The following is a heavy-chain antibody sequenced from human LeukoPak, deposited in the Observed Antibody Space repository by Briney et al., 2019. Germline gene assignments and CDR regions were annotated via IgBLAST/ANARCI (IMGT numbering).Heavy chain of an antibody. J-gene: IGHJ6*02. CDR2: INSDGSST. CDR1: GFTFSSYW. CDR3: ARDLVDSSSCYYYYGMDV. V-gene: IGHV3-74*01. Sequence: GGSLRLSCAASGFTFSSYWMHWVRQAPGEGLVWVSRINSDGSSTSYADSVKGRFTISRDNAKNTLYLQMNSLRAEDTAVYYCARDLVDSSSCYYYYGMDVWGQGTTVTVSS. D-gene: IGHD6-13*01.